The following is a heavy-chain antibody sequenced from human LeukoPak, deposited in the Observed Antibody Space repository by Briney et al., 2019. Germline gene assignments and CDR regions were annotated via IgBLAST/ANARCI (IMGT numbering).Heavy chain of an antibody. CDR1: GGSISSGGYY. CDR2: IYYSGST. J-gene: IGHJ3*02. Sequence: SETLSLTCTVSGGSISSGGYYWSWIRQHPGKGLEWIGYIYYSGSTYYNPSLKSRVTISVDTSKNQFSLKLSSVTAADTAVYYCARDRSRFPHAFDIWGQGTMVTVSS. V-gene: IGHV4-31*03. D-gene: IGHD3-3*01. CDR3: ARDRSRFPHAFDI.